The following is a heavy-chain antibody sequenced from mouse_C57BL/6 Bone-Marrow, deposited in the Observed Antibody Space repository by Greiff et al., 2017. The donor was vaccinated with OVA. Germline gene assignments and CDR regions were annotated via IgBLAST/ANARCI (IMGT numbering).Heavy chain of an antibody. V-gene: IGHV14-4*01. J-gene: IGHJ4*01. CDR2: IDPENGDT. CDR1: GFNIKDDY. Sequence: VQLKQSGAELVRPGASVKLSCTASGFNIKDDYMHWVKQRPEQGLEWIGWIDPENGDTEYASKFQGKATITADTSSNTAYLQLSSLTSEDTAVYYCTTRITTVGAMDYWGQGTSVTVSS. D-gene: IGHD1-1*01. CDR3: TTRITTVGAMDY.